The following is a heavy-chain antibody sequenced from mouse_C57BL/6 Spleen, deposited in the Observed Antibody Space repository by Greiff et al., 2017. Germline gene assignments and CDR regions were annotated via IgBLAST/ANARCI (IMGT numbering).Heavy chain of an antibody. V-gene: IGHV1-80*01. J-gene: IGHJ3*01. Sequence: VQLQQPGAELVKPGASVKISCKASGYAFSSYWMNWVKQRPGKGLEWIGQIYPGDGDTNYNGKFKGKATLTADKSSSTAYMQRSSLTSEDSAVYFCARGETAQATTFFAYWGQGTLVTVSA. CDR2: IYPGDGDT. D-gene: IGHD3-2*02. CDR1: GYAFSSYW. CDR3: ARGETAQATTFFAY.